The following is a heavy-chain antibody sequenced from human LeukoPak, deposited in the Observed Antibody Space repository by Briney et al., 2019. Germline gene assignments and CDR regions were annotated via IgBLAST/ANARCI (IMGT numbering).Heavy chain of an antibody. CDR1: GYTFTGYY. CDR3: ATVAGIRGWFDP. J-gene: IGHJ5*02. D-gene: IGHD5-18*01. V-gene: IGHV1-2*02. Sequence: ASVKVSCKASGYTFTGYYMHWVRQAPGQGLEWMGWINPNSGGTNYAQKFQGRVTMTRDTSISTAYMELSRLRSDDTAVYYCATVAGIRGWFDPWGQGTLVTVSS. CDR2: INPNSGGT.